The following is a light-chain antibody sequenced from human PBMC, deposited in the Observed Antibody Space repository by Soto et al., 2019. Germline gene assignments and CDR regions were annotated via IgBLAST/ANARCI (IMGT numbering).Light chain of an antibody. CDR1: SSNIGSNS. J-gene: IGLJ3*02. V-gene: IGLV1-47*01. CDR2: MDN. Sequence: QAVVTQPPSTSGTPGQRVTISCSGSSSNIGSNSVYWYQHLPGTAPKLLIYMDNQRPSGVPDRFSGSKSGTSASLAISGLRSEDESDYYCVAWDDSLSGPLFGGGTKLTVL. CDR3: VAWDDSLSGPL.